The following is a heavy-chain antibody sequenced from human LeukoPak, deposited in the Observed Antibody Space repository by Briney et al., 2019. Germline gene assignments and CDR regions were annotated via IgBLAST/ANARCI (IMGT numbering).Heavy chain of an antibody. J-gene: IGHJ3*02. CDR1: GFSFSSYW. D-gene: IGHD1-14*01. Sequence: GGSLRLSCVGSGFSFSSYWMAWVRQAPGKGLEWVASIKQDGSEQRYVDSVKGRFTISRDNAKNSLFLQMNRLGAEDTAVYYCARETGAPADGYAFDIWGQGTMVTVSS. V-gene: IGHV3-7*01. CDR3: ARETGAPADGYAFDI. CDR2: IKQDGSEQ.